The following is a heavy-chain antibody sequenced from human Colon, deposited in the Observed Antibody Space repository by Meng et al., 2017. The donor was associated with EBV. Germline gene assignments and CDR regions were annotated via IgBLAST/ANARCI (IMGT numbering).Heavy chain of an antibody. Sequence: QVGPQVSGPGLVKSLPTLSLAVSVSGGVINSDDYCWTWMRQPAWKGLECIGYIYYTGSTYYNPSLKSRVTTSMDTSKNQCSLRLSSVTAADTAVHYCARNYYFDYWGQGTLVTVSS. CDR3: ARNYYFDY. V-gene: IGHV4-30-4*01. CDR2: IYYTGST. J-gene: IGHJ4*02. CDR1: GGVINSDDYC.